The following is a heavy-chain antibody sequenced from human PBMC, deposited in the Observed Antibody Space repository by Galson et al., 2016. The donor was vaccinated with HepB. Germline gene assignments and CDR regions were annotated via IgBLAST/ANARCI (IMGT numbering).Heavy chain of an antibody. CDR3: VRGVAGCDY. D-gene: IGHD6-19*01. CDR2: IDIAGDT. J-gene: IGHJ4*02. CDR1: GFTFSTYW. Sequence: SLRLSCAASGFTFSTYWMHWVRQVAGKGLEWVSCIDIAGDTYYPDSVKGRFTISRENAKSTVYLQINSLRAEDTAVYYCVRGVAGCDYWGQGTLVTVSS. V-gene: IGHV3-13*01.